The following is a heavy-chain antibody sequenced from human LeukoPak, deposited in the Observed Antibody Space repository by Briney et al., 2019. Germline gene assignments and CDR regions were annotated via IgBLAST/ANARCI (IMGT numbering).Heavy chain of an antibody. V-gene: IGHV4-38-2*02. D-gene: IGHD2-2*01. Sequence: SETLSLTCAVSGYSISSGYYWGWIRQPPGQGLEWIGSIYTSGSTNYNPSLKSRVTMSVDTSKNQFSLKLSSVTAADTAVYYCARDIVVVPAATRVDYYYYMDVWGKGTTVTVSS. CDR1: GYSISSGYY. J-gene: IGHJ6*03. CDR2: IYTSGST. CDR3: ARDIVVVPAATRVDYYYYMDV.